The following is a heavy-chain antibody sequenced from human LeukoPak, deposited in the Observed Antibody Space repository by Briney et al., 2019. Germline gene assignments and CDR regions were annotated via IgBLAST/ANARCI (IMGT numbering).Heavy chain of an antibody. CDR1: GFTFSNAW. J-gene: IGHJ4*02. CDR2: IKSKTDGGTT. D-gene: IGHD6-13*01. CDR3: TTRSWYWSPFDY. V-gene: IGHV3-15*01. Sequence: GGSLRLSRAASGFTFSNAWMSWVRQAPGKGLEWVGRIKSKTDGGTTDYAAPVKGRFTISRDDSKNTLYLQMNSLKTEDTAVYYCTTRSWYWSPFDYWGRGTLVTVSS.